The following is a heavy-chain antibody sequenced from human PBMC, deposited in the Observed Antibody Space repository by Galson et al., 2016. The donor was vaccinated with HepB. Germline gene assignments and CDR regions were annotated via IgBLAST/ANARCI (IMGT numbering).Heavy chain of an antibody. V-gene: IGHV4-59*01. J-gene: IGHJ4*02. CDR3: GRWNEGLDY. CDR1: GDSLVHYY. CDR2: IYYNGHT. Sequence: SETLSLTCTVPGDSLVHYYWGWIRQPPGKGLEWIGHIYYNGHTNYNLSLTSRLSMSVDTSSNQFSLKLSSVTAADTAVYYCGRWNEGLDYWGQGTLVTVSS. D-gene: IGHD1-1*01.